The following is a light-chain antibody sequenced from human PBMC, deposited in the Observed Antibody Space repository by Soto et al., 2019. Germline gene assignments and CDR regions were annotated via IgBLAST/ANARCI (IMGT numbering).Light chain of an antibody. CDR2: DAA. CDR1: QSVGTS. V-gene: IGKV3-11*01. J-gene: IGKJ1*01. CDR3: PHRGSWPRS. Sequence: DIVLTQSPATLSLSPGERATLSCTASQSVGTSLAWYKQQPGQAPRLLIHDAAYRASGIPERFSGSGSGTAFSLSISRLEPDDFAVYYCPHRGSWPRSFGLGTKVEI.